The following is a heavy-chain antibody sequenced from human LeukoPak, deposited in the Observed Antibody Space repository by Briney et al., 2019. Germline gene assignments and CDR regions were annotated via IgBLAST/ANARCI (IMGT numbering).Heavy chain of an antibody. V-gene: IGHV3-64D*09. CDR1: GFTFSAYA. CDR2: ISNNGGSS. Sequence: GGSLRLSCSASGFTFSAYAMYWVRQAPGKGLEYVAGISNNGGSSFYADSVKGRFTISRDNSKNTLYLQMSSLRAEDTAVYYCVKITSVTGGDCWGQGTRLTVSS. CDR3: VKITSVTGGDC. J-gene: IGHJ4*02. D-gene: IGHD1-1*01.